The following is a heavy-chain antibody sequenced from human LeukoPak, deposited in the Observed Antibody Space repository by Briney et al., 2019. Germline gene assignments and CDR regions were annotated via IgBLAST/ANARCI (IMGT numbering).Heavy chain of an antibody. J-gene: IGHJ4*02. V-gene: IGHV3-53*01. Sequence: GGSLRLSCAASGFTVSSNYMSWVRQAPGKGLEWVSVVYSGGSTYYSDSVKGRFTISRDNSKNTLYLQMNSLRAEDTAVYYCARDGTNTGAFDYWGQGTLVTVSS. D-gene: IGHD1-14*01. CDR1: GFTVSSNY. CDR2: VYSGGST. CDR3: ARDGTNTGAFDY.